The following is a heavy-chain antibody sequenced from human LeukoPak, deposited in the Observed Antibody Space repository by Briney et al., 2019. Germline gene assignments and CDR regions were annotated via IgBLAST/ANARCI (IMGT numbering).Heavy chain of an antibody. CDR1: GFTFSNAW. Sequence: GGSLRLSCAASGFTFSNAWMNWVRQSPGKGLEWVGRIKSKADGGTIDYGAPVKGRFTISRDDSKNTLFLQMNSLKTEDTAMYHCTTGVRDSSGYYNFDYWGQGTLVTVSS. CDR2: IKSKADGGTI. J-gene: IGHJ4*02. V-gene: IGHV3-15*01. D-gene: IGHD3-22*01. CDR3: TTGVRDSSGYYNFDY.